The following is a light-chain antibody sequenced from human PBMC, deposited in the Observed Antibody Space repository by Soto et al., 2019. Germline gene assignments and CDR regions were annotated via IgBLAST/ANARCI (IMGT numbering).Light chain of an antibody. CDR3: QQYGSSPGT. Sequence: EIVLTQSPGTLSLSPGERATLSCRASESVRYNYFAWYQQKPGQAPRLLIYRASSRAAGIPDRFSGSGSRTDFTLTISRLEPEDFAVYYCQQYGSSPGTFGQGTKVEIK. CDR2: RAS. J-gene: IGKJ1*01. CDR1: ESVRYNY. V-gene: IGKV3-20*01.